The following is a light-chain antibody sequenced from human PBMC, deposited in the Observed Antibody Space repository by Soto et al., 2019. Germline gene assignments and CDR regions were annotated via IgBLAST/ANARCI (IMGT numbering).Light chain of an antibody. CDR1: SSDVGGYNY. V-gene: IGLV2-14*03. Sequence: QSVLTQPASVSGSPGQSITISCTGTSSDVGGYNYVSWYQQHPGKAPQLRIYDVANRPSGVSNRFYGSKSGNKASPTISGLQAEDEADDYCSSYTSSSTYVVFGGGTKLTVL. J-gene: IGLJ2*01. CDR2: DVA. CDR3: SSYTSSSTYVV.